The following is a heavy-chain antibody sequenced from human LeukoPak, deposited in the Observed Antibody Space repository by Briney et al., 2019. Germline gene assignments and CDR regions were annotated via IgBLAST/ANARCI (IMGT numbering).Heavy chain of an antibody. CDR1: GGSISSGGYY. Sequence: SQTLSLTCTVSGGSISSGGYYWSWIRQHPGKGLEWVRYIYCSGSAYYNPSLKSRVTISVDTSKNQFSLKLSSVTDADTAVYYCARGSLVVPAATSYWYFDLWGRGTLVTVSS. V-gene: IGHV4-31*03. D-gene: IGHD2-2*01. CDR3: ARGSLVVPAATSYWYFDL. J-gene: IGHJ2*01. CDR2: IYCSGSA.